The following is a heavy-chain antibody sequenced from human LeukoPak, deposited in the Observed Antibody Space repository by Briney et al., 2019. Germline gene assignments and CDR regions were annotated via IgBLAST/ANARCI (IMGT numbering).Heavy chain of an antibody. Sequence: SETLSLTCIVSGGYISSNYWSWIRQPPGKGLEWIAYIYYTGSTDYNPSLKSRATISVDTSKNQFSLKLTSVTAADTAVYYCARHPPTFWFDIWGQGSMVTVSS. CDR3: ARHPPTFWFDI. V-gene: IGHV4-59*08. CDR2: IYYTGST. J-gene: IGHJ3*02. CDR1: GGYISSNY. D-gene: IGHD3-3*01.